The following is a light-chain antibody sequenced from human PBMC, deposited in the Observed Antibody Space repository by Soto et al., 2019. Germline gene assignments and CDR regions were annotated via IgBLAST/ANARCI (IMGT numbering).Light chain of an antibody. Sequence: QAVVIQPPSASGTPGQTVTISCSGSSSNIGSDYVYWYQQLPGTAPKLLIYTDNQRPSGVPDRFSGSKSGTSGSLAISGLRSEDEAEYFCSAWDDSLQSVLFGGWTKVTVL. CDR3: SAWDDSLQSVL. CDR2: TDN. CDR1: SSNIGSDY. J-gene: IGLJ2*01. V-gene: IGLV1-47*02.